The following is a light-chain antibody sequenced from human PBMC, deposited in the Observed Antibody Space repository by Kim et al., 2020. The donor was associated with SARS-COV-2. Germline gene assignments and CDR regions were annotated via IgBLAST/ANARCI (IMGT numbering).Light chain of an antibody. CDR2: YDS. Sequence: SYELTQPPSVSVAPGKTARITCGGNNIGSKSVHWYQQKPGQAPVLVIYYDSDRPSGIPERFSGSNSGNTDTLTISRVEAGDEADYYCQVWDSSSDHPVFGGGTQVTVL. CDR3: QVWDSSSDHPV. J-gene: IGLJ3*02. V-gene: IGLV3-21*04. CDR1: NIGSKS.